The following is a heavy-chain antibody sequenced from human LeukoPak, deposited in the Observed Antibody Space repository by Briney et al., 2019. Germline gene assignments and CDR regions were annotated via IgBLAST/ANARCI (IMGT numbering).Heavy chain of an antibody. J-gene: IGHJ4*02. CDR2: IKSKTDGGTT. V-gene: IGHV3-15*01. CDR1: GFTFSSYA. D-gene: IGHD3-10*01. CDR3: TTGRIVWFGESPFDY. Sequence: GGSLRLSCAASGFTFSSYAMSWVRQAPWKGLEWVGRIKSKTDGGTTDYAAPVKGRFTISRDDSKNTLYLQMNSLKTEDTAVYYCTTGRIVWFGESPFDYWGQGTLVTVSS.